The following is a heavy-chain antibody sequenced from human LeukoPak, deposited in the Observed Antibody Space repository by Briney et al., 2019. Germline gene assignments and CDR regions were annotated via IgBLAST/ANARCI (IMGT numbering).Heavy chain of an antibody. J-gene: IGHJ2*01. V-gene: IGHV3-23*01. CDR3: ARELVSSGTGYFDL. D-gene: IGHD3-10*01. CDR2: ITGSSTWT. Sequence: PGGSLRLSCEASGFTFGNFGMTWVRQAPGKGLQWVSGITGSSTWTYYAASVKGRLTVSRDNSQNTLHLQMNSLRADDTAVYYCARELVSSGTGYFDLWGRGTLVIVSS. CDR1: GFTFGNFG.